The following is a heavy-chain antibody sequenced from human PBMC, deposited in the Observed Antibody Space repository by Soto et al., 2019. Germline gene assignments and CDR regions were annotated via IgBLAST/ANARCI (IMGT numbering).Heavy chain of an antibody. J-gene: IGHJ4*02. CDR1: GFTFSSYA. CDR3: ARVFGELPFGFDY. V-gene: IGHV3-30-3*01. CDR2: ISYDGSNK. D-gene: IGHD3-10*01. Sequence: QVQLVESGGGVVQPGRSLRLSCAASGFTFSSYAMHWVRQAPGKGLEWVAVISYDGSNKYYADSVKGRFTISRDNSKNTLYLQMNSLRAEDTAVYYCARVFGELPFGFDYWGQGTLVTVSS.